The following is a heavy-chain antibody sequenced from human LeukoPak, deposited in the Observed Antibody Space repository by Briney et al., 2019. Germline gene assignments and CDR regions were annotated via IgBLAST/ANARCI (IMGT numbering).Heavy chain of an antibody. V-gene: IGHV3-23*01. CDR1: GFTFSNYA. J-gene: IGHJ4*02. D-gene: IGHD2-15*01. CDR3: AKCAAGGGSCYGWN. CDR2: ITSGGDT. Sequence: GGSLRLSCATSGFTFSNYAMTWVRQTPGKGLECVSAITSGGDTHYADSVKSRLTVSRDNSENTLYMQMNSLRAEDTAVYYCAKCAAGGGSCYGWNWGQGTLVTVSS.